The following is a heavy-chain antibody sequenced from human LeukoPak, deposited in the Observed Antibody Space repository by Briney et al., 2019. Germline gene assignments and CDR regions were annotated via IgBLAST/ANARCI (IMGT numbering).Heavy chain of an antibody. CDR1: GFTFSSYG. CDR2: ISYDGSNK. Sequence: PGRSLGLSCAASGFTFSSYGMHWVRQAPGKGLEWVAVISYDGSNKYYADSVKGRFTISRDNSKNTLYLQMNSLRAEDTAVYYCAKDVIAAADTEGFDYWGQGTLVTVSS. V-gene: IGHV3-30*18. J-gene: IGHJ4*02. D-gene: IGHD6-13*01. CDR3: AKDVIAAADTEGFDY.